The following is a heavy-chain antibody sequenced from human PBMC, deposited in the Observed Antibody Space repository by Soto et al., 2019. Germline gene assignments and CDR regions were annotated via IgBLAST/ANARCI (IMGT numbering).Heavy chain of an antibody. CDR3: ARAHLRVTIEGYYYYGMDV. D-gene: IGHD4-4*01. J-gene: IGHJ6*02. V-gene: IGHV4-31*03. CDR1: GGSISSGGYY. Sequence: QVQLQESGPGLVKPSQTLSLTCTVSGGSISSGGYYWSWIRQHPGKGLEWIGYIYYSGSTYYNPSLKGRITISVDTSKNQFSLKLSSVTAADTAVYYCARAHLRVTIEGYYYYGMDVWGQGTTVTVSS. CDR2: IYYSGST.